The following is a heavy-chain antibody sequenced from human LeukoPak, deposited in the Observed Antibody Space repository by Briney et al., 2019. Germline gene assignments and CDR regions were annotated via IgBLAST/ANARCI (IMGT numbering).Heavy chain of an antibody. CDR2: INPSGGST. J-gene: IGHJ5*02. CDR1: GYTFTSYY. V-gene: IGHV1-46*01. D-gene: IGHD4-23*01. CDR3: ARDRADYGGNYNWFDP. Sequence: GVSVKVSCKASGYTFTSYYMHWVRQAPGQGLEWMGIINPSGGSTSYAQKFQGRVTMTRDMSTSTVYTELSSLRSEDTAVYYCARDRADYGGNYNWFDPWGQGTLVTVSS.